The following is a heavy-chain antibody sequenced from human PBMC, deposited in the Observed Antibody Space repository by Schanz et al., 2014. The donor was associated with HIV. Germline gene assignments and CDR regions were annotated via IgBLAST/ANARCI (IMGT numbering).Heavy chain of an antibody. Sequence: VQLVESGGGVVQPGRSLRLSCAAXXXXXXXXXXXXXXXXXXXXXEWVAVISXXXXXXXXXGSVKDRFTISRDNAKNTLYVQIRSLRNEDTAVYYCVKGERIGYRIEVTGPTFDYWGQGTLVTVSS. CDR3: VKGERIGYRIEVTGPTFDY. D-gene: IGHD3-22*01. CDR1: XXXXXXXX. CDR2: ISXXXXXX. V-gene: IGHV3-30*18. J-gene: IGHJ4*02.